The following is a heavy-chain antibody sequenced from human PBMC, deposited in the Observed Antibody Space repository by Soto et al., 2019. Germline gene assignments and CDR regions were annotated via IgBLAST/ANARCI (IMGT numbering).Heavy chain of an antibody. CDR1: GFTFSSYG. J-gene: IGHJ6*02. V-gene: IGHV3-33*01. CDR3: VAQGTYGSRSYPAV. D-gene: IGHD3-10*01. Sequence: GGSLRLCCAASGFTFSSYGMHWIRQAPGKGLEWVAVIWFDGSKEYYIDSVKGRFTVSRDNSKNTLYLQMNSLRAEDTALYYCVAQGTYGSRSYPAVWGQGTTVTVSS. CDR2: IWFDGSKE.